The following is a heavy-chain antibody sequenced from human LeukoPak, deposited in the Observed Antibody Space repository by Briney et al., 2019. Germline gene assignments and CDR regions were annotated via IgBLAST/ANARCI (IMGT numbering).Heavy chain of an antibody. CDR2: IYYSGST. CDR3: ARLTVVPAAISDPFDY. Sequence: PSETLSLTCTVSGGSISSSSYYWGWIRQPPGKGLEWIGSIYYSGSTYYNPSLKSRVTISVDTSKNQFSLKLSSVTAADTAVYYRARLTVVPAAISDPFDYWGQGTLVTVSS. J-gene: IGHJ4*02. CDR1: GGSISSSSYY. V-gene: IGHV4-39*01. D-gene: IGHD2-2*02.